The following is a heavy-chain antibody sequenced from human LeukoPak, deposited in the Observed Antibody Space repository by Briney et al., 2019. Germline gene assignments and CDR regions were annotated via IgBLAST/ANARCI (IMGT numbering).Heavy chain of an antibody. CDR3: ASYLTSIPSGMDV. V-gene: IGHV3-74*01. D-gene: IGHD2/OR15-2a*01. CDR2: ISTDGSST. J-gene: IGHJ6*02. CDR1: GSTFSRYW. Sequence: GGSLRLSCAASGSTFSRYWMHWLRQAPGKGLVWVSRISTDGSSTSYADSVKGRFTISRDNGKNTLYLQMNSLRAEDTAVYYCASYLTSIPSGMDVWGQGTTVTVSS.